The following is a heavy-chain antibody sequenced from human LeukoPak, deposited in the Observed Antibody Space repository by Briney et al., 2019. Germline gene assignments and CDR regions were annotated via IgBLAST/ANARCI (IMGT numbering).Heavy chain of an antibody. CDR1: GYTFTNYA. V-gene: IGHV7-4-1*02. J-gene: IGHJ4*02. CDR2: INTNTGNP. CDR3: ARRYCSGSSCQIDY. D-gene: IGHD2-15*01. Sequence: GASVKVSCKASGYTFTNYAMNWVRQAPGQGLEWMGWINTNTGNPTYAQGFTGRFVFSLDTSVSTAYLQISSLEAEDTAVYYCARRYCSGSSCQIDYWGQGTLLTVSS.